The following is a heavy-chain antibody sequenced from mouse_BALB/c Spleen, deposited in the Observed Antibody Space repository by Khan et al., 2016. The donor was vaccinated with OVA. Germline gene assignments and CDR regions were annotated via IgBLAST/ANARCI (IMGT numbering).Heavy chain of an antibody. CDR1: GFSLTNYG. CDR3: ARPYYGSAWFAY. CDR2: MWAGGST. Sequence: VQLVESGPGLVVPSQSLSIICTVSGFSLTNYGVHWVRQPPGKGLEWLGVMWAGGSTNYNSALMSRLSISIDNSKSQVFLKMNSLQTDDTAMYYCARPYYGSAWFAYWGQGTLVTVSA. D-gene: IGHD1-1*01. J-gene: IGHJ3*01. V-gene: IGHV2-9*02.